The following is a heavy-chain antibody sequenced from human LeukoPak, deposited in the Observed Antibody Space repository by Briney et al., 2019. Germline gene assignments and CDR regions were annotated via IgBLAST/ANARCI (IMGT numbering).Heavy chain of an antibody. CDR2: ISGSGGST. J-gene: IGHJ4*02. V-gene: IGHV3-23*01. CDR3: AKDELLWFGELLGYFDY. D-gene: IGHD3-10*01. Sequence: GGSLRLSCAASGFTFSSYAMSWVRQAPGKGLEWVSAISGSGGSTYYAYSVKGRFTISRDNSKNTLYLQMNSLRAEDTAVYYCAKDELLWFGELLGYFDYWGQGTLVTVSS. CDR1: GFTFSSYA.